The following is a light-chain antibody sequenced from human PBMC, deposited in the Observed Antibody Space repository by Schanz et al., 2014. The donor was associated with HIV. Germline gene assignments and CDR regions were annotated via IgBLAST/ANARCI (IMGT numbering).Light chain of an antibody. Sequence: IQLTQSPSSLSASVGDRVTITCRASQGIGSSFARYQQKPGKAPKLLIYDASNLHTGVPSRFSGSGSGTDFTFTISSLQPEDFATYYCQQYDNLPYTFGQGTKLEIK. CDR1: QGIGSS. V-gene: IGKV1-33*01. CDR2: DAS. CDR3: QQYDNLPYT. J-gene: IGKJ2*01.